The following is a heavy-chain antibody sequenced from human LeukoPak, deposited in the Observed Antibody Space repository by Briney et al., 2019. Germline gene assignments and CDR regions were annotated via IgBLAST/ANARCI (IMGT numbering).Heavy chain of an antibody. D-gene: IGHD1-1*01. V-gene: IGHV3-7*01. Sequence: PGGPLRLSCEASGFTFSSYWMSWVRQAPGKGLEWVAHIKEDESDEYYVDSVRGRFTASRDNAKSSVNLQMNSLRVEDTAVYYCARWRGRQSEFDYWGQGTLVTVSS. J-gene: IGHJ4*02. CDR1: GFTFSSYW. CDR2: IKEDESDE. CDR3: ARWRGRQSEFDY.